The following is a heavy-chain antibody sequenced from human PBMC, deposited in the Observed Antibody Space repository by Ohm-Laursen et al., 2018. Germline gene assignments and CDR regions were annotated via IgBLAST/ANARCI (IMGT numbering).Heavy chain of an antibody. V-gene: IGHV3-23*01. J-gene: IGHJ4*02. Sequence: SLRLSCTAPGFTFSSYGMYWVRQAPRKGLEWISAISDRGDRSYYADSVKGRFTISRDNSKNTLYLQMSSLRAEDTAIYYCANRGTLDYWGQGGLVTVSS. D-gene: IGHD3-16*01. CDR1: GFTFSSYG. CDR2: ISDRGDRS. CDR3: ANRGTLDY.